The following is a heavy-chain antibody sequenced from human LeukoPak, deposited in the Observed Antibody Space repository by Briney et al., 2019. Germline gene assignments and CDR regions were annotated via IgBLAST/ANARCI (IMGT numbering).Heavy chain of an antibody. CDR2: ISGSGGST. V-gene: IGHV3-23*01. Sequence: GSLRLSCAASGFTFSSYGMSWVRQAPGKGLEWVSAISGSGGSTYYADSVKGRFTISRDNAKNTLYLQMNSLRAEDTAVYYCAREMGNTYYYYYMDVWGKGTTVTISS. CDR1: GFTFSSYG. D-gene: IGHD1-26*01. CDR3: AREMGNTYYYYYMDV. J-gene: IGHJ6*03.